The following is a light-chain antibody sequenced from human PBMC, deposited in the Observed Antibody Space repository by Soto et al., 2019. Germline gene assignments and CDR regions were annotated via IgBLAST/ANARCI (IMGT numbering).Light chain of an antibody. CDR2: DVT. CDR3: SSYTSSSTLVV. CDR1: SSDVGGYNY. Sequence: QSVLTQPASVSGSPGQSITISCTGTSSDVGGYNYVSWYQQHPGKAPKLMIYDVTYRPSGVSNRFLGSKSGNTASLTISGLQAEDEADYYCSSYTSSSTLVVFGGGTQLTVL. J-gene: IGLJ2*01. V-gene: IGLV2-14*01.